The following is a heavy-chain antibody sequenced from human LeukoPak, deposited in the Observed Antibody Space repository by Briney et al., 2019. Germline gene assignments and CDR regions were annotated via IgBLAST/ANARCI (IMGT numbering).Heavy chain of an antibody. D-gene: IGHD6-13*01. Sequence: SQTLSLTCAISGDSVSSNSAAWNWIRQSPSRGLEWLGRTYYRSKWYNDYAVSVKSRITINPDTSKNQSSLQLNSVTPEDTAVYYCAREVRSSSWYDYYYGMDVWGQGTTVTVSS. V-gene: IGHV6-1*01. J-gene: IGHJ6*02. CDR1: GDSVSSNSAA. CDR2: TYYRSKWYN. CDR3: AREVRSSSWYDYYYGMDV.